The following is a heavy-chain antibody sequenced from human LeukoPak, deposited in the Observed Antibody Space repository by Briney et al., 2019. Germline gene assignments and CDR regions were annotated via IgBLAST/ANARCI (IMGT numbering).Heavy chain of an antibody. D-gene: IGHD3-16*02. J-gene: IGHJ4*02. Sequence: GGSLRLSRAPSGFSFSNARMSCVGPAPGKGREWIGRIKSKRGDESIDYAAPVKGRFTISRDDLKNVVYLQMNSLEIEDKAVYYCCTIDLGLWGQGTLVTVSS. CDR2: IKSKRGDESI. V-gene: IGHV3-15*01. CDR1: GFSFSNAR. CDR3: CTIDLGL.